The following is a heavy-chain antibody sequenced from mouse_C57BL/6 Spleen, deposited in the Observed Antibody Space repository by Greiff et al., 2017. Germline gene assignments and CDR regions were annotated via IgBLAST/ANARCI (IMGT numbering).Heavy chain of an antibody. V-gene: IGHV1-69*01. J-gene: IGHJ3*01. CDR2: IDPSNSYT. Sequence: QVQLQQPGAELVMPGASVKLSCKASGYTFTSYWMHWVKQRPGQGLEWIGKIDPSNSYTNYNQKFKGKSTLTVDKSSSTAYMQLSSLTSEDSAVYYSARFIYEYDGFDYWGQGTLVTVSA. CDR1: GYTFTSYW. CDR3: ARFIYEYDGFDY. D-gene: IGHD2-4*01.